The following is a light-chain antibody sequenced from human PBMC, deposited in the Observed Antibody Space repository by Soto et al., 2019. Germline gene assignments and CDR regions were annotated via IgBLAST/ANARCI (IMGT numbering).Light chain of an antibody. CDR2: GAS. V-gene: IGKV1-12*01. CDR1: QDISSS. Sequence: DVQMTQSPSPLSASVGDRVTITCRASQDISSSLAWYQQKPGKAPQLLIYGASSLQSGVPSRFSGSGSGTDFTFTISSLQPEDFATYYCQQANSFPLTFGGGTKVDIK. CDR3: QQANSFPLT. J-gene: IGKJ4*01.